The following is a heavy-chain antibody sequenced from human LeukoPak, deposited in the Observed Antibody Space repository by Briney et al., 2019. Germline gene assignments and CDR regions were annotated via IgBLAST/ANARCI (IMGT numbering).Heavy chain of an antibody. J-gene: IGHJ5*01. CDR1: GFTFTSYT. CDR2: MREDGGEI. CDR3: ARGGARWFDS. V-gene: IGHV3-7*01. Sequence: GGSLRLSCAASGFTFTSYTMSWVRQAPGKGLEWVASMREDGGEIYYVDSVRGRFTISRDNAKNSLYLQMDSLRADDTAVYCCARGGARWFDSWGLGTLVTVSS. D-gene: IGHD4/OR15-4a*01.